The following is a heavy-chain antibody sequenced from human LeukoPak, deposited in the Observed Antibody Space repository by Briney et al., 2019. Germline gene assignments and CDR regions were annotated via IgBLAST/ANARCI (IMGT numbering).Heavy chain of an antibody. J-gene: IGHJ4*02. V-gene: IGHV1-46*01. CDR2: INPSGGST. CDR1: GYTFTSYY. Sequence: ASVKVSCKASGYTFTSYYMHWVRQAPGQGLEWMGIINPSGGSTSYAQKFQGRVTMTRDTSTSTVYMELSSLRSEDTAVYYCARATLYDSSGYFSVPFDYWGQGTLVTVSS. CDR3: ARATLYDSSGYFSVPFDY. D-gene: IGHD3-22*01.